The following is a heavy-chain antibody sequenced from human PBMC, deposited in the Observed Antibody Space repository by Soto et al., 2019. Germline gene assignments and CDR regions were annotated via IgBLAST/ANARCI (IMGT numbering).Heavy chain of an antibody. Sequence: EVQLLESGGGLVQPGGSLRLSCAASGFTFSSYAMSWVRQAPGKGLEGVSAIIGSGGSTYYADSVKGRFTIARDNAKNTLYLQMNRLRAEDTALYYCAKSFRSLCSYYGMDVLGQWTKVTVSS. V-gene: IGHV3-23*01. CDR2: IIGSGGST. CDR3: AKSFRSLCSYYGMDV. J-gene: IGHJ6*02. CDR1: GFTFSSYA.